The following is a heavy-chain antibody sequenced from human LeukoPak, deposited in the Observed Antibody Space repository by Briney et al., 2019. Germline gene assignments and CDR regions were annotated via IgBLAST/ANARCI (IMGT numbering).Heavy chain of an antibody. Sequence: PSETLSLTCTVSGGSISSYYWSWIRQPPGKGLEWIGYVYYSGSTNYNPSLKSRVTISVDTSKNQFSLKLSSVTAADTAVYYCARGYCGSTSCYVRPDYWGQGTLVTASS. CDR3: ARGYCGSTSCYVRPDY. J-gene: IGHJ4*02. V-gene: IGHV4-59*01. D-gene: IGHD2-2*01. CDR2: VYYSGST. CDR1: GGSISSYY.